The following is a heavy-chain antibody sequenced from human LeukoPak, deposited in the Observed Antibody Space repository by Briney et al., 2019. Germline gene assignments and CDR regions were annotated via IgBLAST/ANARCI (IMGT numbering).Heavy chain of an antibody. J-gene: IGHJ4*02. D-gene: IGHD4-17*01. V-gene: IGHV1-24*01. Sequence: GASVKVSCKVSGYTLTELSMHWVRQAPGKGLEWMGGFDPEDGEAIYAQKFQGRVTMTEDTSTDTAYMELSSLRSEDTAVYYCATIYGDYGFYFDYWGQGTLVTVSS. CDR1: GYTLTELS. CDR2: FDPEDGEA. CDR3: ATIYGDYGFYFDY.